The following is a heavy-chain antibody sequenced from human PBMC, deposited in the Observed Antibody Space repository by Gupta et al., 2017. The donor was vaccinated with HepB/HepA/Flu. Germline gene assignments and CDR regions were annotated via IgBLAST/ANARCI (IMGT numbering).Heavy chain of an antibody. J-gene: IGHJ2*01. D-gene: IGHD7-27*01. V-gene: IGHV3-11*01. CDR2: ISSSGSTI. CDR3: ARLKTWGSNPTAYWYFDL. Sequence: QVQLVESGGGLVKPGGSLRLSCAASGFTFSDYYMSWIRQAPGKGLEWVSYISSSGSTIYYADSVKGRFTISRDNAKNSLYLQMNSLRAEDTAVYYCARLKTWGSNPTAYWYFDLWGRGTLVTVSS. CDR1: GFTFSDYY.